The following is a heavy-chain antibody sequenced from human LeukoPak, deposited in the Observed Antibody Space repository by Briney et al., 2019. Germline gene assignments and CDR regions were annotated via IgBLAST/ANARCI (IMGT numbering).Heavy chain of an antibody. CDR1: GYTFTSYY. CDR3: ARGGSSVSYYYMDV. V-gene: IGHV1-46*04. Sequence: ASVKVSCKASGYTFTSYYIHWVGQAPGQGLEWMGIINPSGGSTSYAQKLQGRVTMTRDASTSTLYMELSSLRSEDTAVYYCARGGSSVSYYYMDVWGKGTTVTVSS. J-gene: IGHJ6*03. D-gene: IGHD3-10*01. CDR2: INPSGGST.